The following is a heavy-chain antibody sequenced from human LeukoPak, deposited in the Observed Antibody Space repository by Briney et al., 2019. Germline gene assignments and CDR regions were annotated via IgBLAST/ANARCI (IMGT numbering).Heavy chain of an antibody. J-gene: IGHJ6*03. D-gene: IGHD4-17*01. V-gene: IGHV4-34*01. CDR3: ARDGDEHRYYYYMDV. Sequence: SETLSLTCAVYGGPFSGYYWSWIRQPPGKGLEWSGEINHSGSTNYNPSLKSRVTISVDTSKNQCSLNLRSVTAADTAVYYCARDGDEHRYYYYMDVWGKGTTVTVSS. CDR1: GGPFSGYY. CDR2: INHSGST.